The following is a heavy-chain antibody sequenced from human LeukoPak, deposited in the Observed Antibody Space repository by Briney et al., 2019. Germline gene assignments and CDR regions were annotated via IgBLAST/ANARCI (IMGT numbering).Heavy chain of an antibody. Sequence: SETLSLTCTVSGASVSSASYWTWIRQPPGKGVAWIAHIYNGVNTNYDPSLKSRVTISVDTSKNQFSLRLNSVTAADTAVYYCARSRAFNSGAFDPWGQGSLVTVSS. D-gene: IGHD1-26*01. J-gene: IGHJ5*02. CDR2: IYNGVNT. CDR1: GASVSSASY. CDR3: ARSRAFNSGAFDP. V-gene: IGHV4-61*01.